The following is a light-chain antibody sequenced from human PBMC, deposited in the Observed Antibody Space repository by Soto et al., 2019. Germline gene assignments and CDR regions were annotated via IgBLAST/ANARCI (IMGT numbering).Light chain of an antibody. CDR2: DVS. V-gene: IGLV2-14*01. CDR1: SSDVGAYNY. CDR3: TSYNSRSGYV. Sequence: QSVLTQPVSVSGSPGQSITMSCTGTSSDVGAYNYVYWYRQHPGKAPKLIIYDVSNRPSGVSNRFSGSKSGNTASLIISGLQAEDEADYYCTSYNSRSGYVFGTGTKVTVL. J-gene: IGLJ1*01.